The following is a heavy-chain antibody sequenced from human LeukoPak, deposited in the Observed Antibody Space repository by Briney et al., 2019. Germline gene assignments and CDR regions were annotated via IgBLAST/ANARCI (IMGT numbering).Heavy chain of an antibody. V-gene: IGHV3-23*01. CDR3: AKGLDAVSSASTIFGVVIMGYYYGMDV. Sequence: PGGSLRLSCAASGFTFSSYAMSWVRQAPGKGLEWVSAISGSGGRTYYADSVKGRFTISRDNSKNTMYLQMNSLRAEDTAVYYCAKGLDAVSSASTIFGVVIMGYYYGMDVWGQGTTVTVSS. J-gene: IGHJ6*02. D-gene: IGHD3-3*01. CDR1: GFTFSSYA. CDR2: ISGSGGRT.